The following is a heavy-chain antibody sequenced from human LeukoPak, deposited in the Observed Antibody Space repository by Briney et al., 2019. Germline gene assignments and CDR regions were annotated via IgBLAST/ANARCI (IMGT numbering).Heavy chain of an antibody. CDR2: IYTSGST. V-gene: IGHV4-61*02. CDR3: ARGREDFILVPGTKRKSYYMDV. Sequence: SETLSLTCTVSGGSISSGTYYRSWIRQPAGKGLEWIGRIYTSGSTKSNPSLKSRVTISVDTSKNQFSLKLRSVTAADTAVYYCARGREDFILVPGTKRKSYYMDVWGKGTTVTVSS. J-gene: IGHJ6*03. CDR1: GGSISSGTYY. D-gene: IGHD2-2*01.